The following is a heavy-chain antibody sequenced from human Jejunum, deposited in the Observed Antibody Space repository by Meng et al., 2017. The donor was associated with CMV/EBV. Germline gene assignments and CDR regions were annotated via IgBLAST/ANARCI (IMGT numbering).Heavy chain of an antibody. CDR2: IYSGGST. J-gene: IGHJ4*02. CDR3: ARRDEGYGPFDY. Sequence: GRGGGSGGAWIQPGGSLRLSCVVLGFTVSSNGMNWVRQAPGKGLEWVSVIYSGGSTYYADSVKGRFTISRDNSKNMLYLQMNSLRAEDTAVYYCARRDEGYGPFDYWGQGTLVTVSS. V-gene: IGHV3-53*01. D-gene: IGHD3-10*01. CDR1: GFTVSSNG.